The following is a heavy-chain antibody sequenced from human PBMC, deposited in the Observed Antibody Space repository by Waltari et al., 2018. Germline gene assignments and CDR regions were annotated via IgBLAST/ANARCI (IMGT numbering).Heavy chain of an antibody. D-gene: IGHD3-10*01. J-gene: IGHJ5*02. CDR3: ARDPRTYASGEGCFDP. V-gene: IGHV4-4*02. CDR1: GGSISRDNW. Sequence: QVQLEESGPGLVKPSGTLSLTCDVSGGSISRDNWCSWVRQPPGKGLEWIGEMYHSGSANYNPSLKSRVTISVDKSKNQFSLKVIPVTAADTAVYYCARDPRTYASGEGCFDPWGQGTLVTVSS. CDR2: MYHSGSA.